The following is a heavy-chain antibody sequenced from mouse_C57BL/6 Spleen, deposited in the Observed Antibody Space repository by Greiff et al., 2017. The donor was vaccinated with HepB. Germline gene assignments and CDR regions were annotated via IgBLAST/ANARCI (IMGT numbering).Heavy chain of an antibody. CDR1: GYTFTSYW. D-gene: IGHD1-1*01. CDR3: ARKGGYYYGSSFAY. Sequence: QVQLQQPGAELVKPGASVKMSCKASGYTFTSYWITWVKQRPGQGLEWIGDIYPGSGSTNYNEKFKSKATLTVDTSSSTAYMHLSSPTSEDSAVYYCARKGGYYYGSSFAYWGQGTLVTVSA. J-gene: IGHJ3*01. CDR2: IYPGSGST. V-gene: IGHV1-55*01.